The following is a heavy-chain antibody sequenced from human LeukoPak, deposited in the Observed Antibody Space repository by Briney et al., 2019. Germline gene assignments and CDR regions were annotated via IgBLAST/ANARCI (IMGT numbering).Heavy chain of an antibody. CDR3: ARLNDVLGAYYTPSRIFDY. CDR1: GGSISSSSYY. V-gene: IGHV4-39*07. J-gene: IGHJ4*02. Sequence: PSETLSLTCTVSGGSISSSSYYWGWIRQPPGKGLEWIGSIYYSGSAYYNPSLKSRVTVSVDTSKNQFSLKLSSVTAADTAVYYCARLNDVLGAYYTPSRIFDYWGQGTLVTVSS. D-gene: IGHD3-3*01. CDR2: IYYSGSA.